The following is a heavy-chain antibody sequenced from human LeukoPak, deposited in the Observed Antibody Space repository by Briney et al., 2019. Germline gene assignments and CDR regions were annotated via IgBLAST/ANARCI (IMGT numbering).Heavy chain of an antibody. V-gene: IGHV4-30-4*08. D-gene: IGHD3-10*01. CDR2: IYYSGST. Sequence: SETLSLTCTVSGGSISSGDYYWSWLRQPPGKGPEWIGYIYYSGSTYYNPSLKSRVTISVDTSKNQFSLKLSSVTAADTAVYYCARGVPHYYGSGSRRGGLDPWGQGTLVTVSS. J-gene: IGHJ5*02. CDR1: GGSISSGDYY. CDR3: ARGVPHYYGSGSRRGGLDP.